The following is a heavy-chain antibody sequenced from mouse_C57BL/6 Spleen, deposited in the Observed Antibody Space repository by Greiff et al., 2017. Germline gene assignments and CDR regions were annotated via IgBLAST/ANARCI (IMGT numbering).Heavy chain of an antibody. CDR1: GYTFTSYW. D-gene: IGHD1-1*01. CDR2: IHPNSGST. V-gene: IGHV1-64*01. CDR3: ARSVTTVVGRFYAMDY. J-gene: IGHJ4*01. Sequence: QVQLQQPGAELVKPGASVKLSCKASGYTFTSYWMHWVKQRPGQGLEWIGMIHPNSGSTNYNEKFKSKATLTVDKASSTAYMQLSSLTSEDSAVYYCARSVTTVVGRFYAMDYWGQRTSVTVSS.